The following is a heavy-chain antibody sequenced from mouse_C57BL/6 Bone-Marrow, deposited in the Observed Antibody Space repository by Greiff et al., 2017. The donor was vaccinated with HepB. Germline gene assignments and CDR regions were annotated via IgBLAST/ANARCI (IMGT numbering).Heavy chain of an antibody. CDR2: IDPENGDT. V-gene: IGHV14-4*01. D-gene: IGHD1-1*01. CDR3: TTWGITTVVPFAY. J-gene: IGHJ3*01. Sequence: EVQRVESGAELVRPGASVKLSCTASGFNIKDDYMHWVKQRPEQGLEWIGWIDPENGDTEYASKFQGKATITADTSSNTAYLQLSSLTSEDTAVYYCTTWGITTVVPFAYWGQGTLVTVSA. CDR1: GFNIKDDY.